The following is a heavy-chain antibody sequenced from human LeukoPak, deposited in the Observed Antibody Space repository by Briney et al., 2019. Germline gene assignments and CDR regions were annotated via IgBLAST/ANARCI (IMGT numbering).Heavy chain of an antibody. V-gene: IGHV4-59*01. D-gene: IGHD4-11*01. Sequence: SETLSVTCTVSGGSISSYYWSWIRQPPGKGLEWIGYIYYSGSTNYNPSLKNRVTISVDTSKNQFSLKLSSVTAADTAVYYCASYLDYSNYGGTFDPWGQGTLVTVSS. CDR3: ASYLDYSNYGGTFDP. CDR2: IYYSGST. J-gene: IGHJ5*02. CDR1: GGSISSYY.